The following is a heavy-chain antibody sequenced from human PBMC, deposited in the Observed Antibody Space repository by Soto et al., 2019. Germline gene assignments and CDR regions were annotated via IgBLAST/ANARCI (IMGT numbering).Heavy chain of an antibody. V-gene: IGHV3-23*01. CDR3: ASMNGYFEY. J-gene: IGHJ4*02. CDR1: GFSFSSYS. CDR2: ITATGDRT. Sequence: GGSLRLSCADSGFSFSSYSMSWVRQTPGKGLEWVAAITATGDRTYYADSVTGRFTISRDDSKKTHYLQMTSLRAEDTAMYYCASMNGYFEYWGQGTPVTVSS. D-gene: IGHD3-22*01.